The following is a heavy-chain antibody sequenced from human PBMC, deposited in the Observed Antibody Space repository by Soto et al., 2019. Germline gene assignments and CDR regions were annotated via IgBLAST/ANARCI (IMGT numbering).Heavy chain of an antibody. J-gene: IGHJ2*01. CDR3: AKKGIYGDYGGYWYFDL. Sequence: EVQLLESGGGLVQPGGSLRLSCAASGFTFSSYAMSWVRQAPGKGLEWVSAISGSGGSTYYADSVKGRFTISRDNSKKALYLQMNSLRAEDTAVYYCAKKGIYGDYGGYWYFDLWGRGTLVTVSS. V-gene: IGHV3-23*01. CDR2: ISGSGGST. D-gene: IGHD4-17*01. CDR1: GFTFSSYA.